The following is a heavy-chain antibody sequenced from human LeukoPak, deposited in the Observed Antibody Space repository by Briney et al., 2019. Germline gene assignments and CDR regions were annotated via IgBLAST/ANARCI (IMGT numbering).Heavy chain of an antibody. Sequence: PGGSLRLSCAASGFNFSDYYMSWIRQAPGKGLEWVSYISSSGLSTYYAGSVKGRFTISRDNARNSLYLQMNSLAPEDTALYYCARGKRRFDYWGQGTLVSVSS. CDR3: ARGKRRFDY. V-gene: IGHV3-11*01. CDR2: ISSSGLST. CDR1: GFNFSDYY. J-gene: IGHJ4*02.